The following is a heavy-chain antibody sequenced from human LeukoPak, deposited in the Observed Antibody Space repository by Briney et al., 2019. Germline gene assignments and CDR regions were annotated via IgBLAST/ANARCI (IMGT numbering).Heavy chain of an antibody. CDR3: ARGSGYYDSSGYYYPQ. CDR2: INHSGST. D-gene: IGHD3-22*01. V-gene: IGHV4-34*01. J-gene: IGHJ4*02. Sequence: SETLSLTCAVYGGSFSGYYWSWIRQPPGKGLEWIGEINHSGSTNYNPSLKSRVTISVDTSKNQFSLKLSSVTAADTAVYYCARGSGYYDSSGYYYPQWGQGTLVTVSS. CDR1: GGSFSGYY.